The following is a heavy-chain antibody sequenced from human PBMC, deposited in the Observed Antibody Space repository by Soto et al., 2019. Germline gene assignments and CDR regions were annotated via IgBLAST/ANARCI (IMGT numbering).Heavy chain of an antibody. Sequence: PAETLSLTCAVSGGSITSARWWTWVRQPPGGGLGWGGEIYHTGITNYKESLKSRVTMSVDKTKNGVSMKLTSVTAADTAVYYCARVLRGWFDPWGQGTTVTVS. CDR1: GGSITSARW. J-gene: IGHJ5*02. CDR2: IYHTGIT. V-gene: IGHV4-4*02. CDR3: ARVLRGWFDP.